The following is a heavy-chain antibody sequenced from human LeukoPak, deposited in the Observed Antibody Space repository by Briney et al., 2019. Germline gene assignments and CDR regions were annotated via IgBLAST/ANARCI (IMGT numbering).Heavy chain of an antibody. V-gene: IGHV3-9*01. J-gene: IGHJ6*04. Sequence: PGGSLRLSCAASGFTFDDYAMHWIRQAPGKGLEWVSGITWNSDNIEYADSAKGRFTISRDNSKNTLYLQMNSLRAEDTAVYYCAELGITMIGGVWGKGTTVTISS. CDR3: AELGITMIGGV. CDR2: ITWNSDNI. CDR1: GFTFDDYA. D-gene: IGHD3-10*02.